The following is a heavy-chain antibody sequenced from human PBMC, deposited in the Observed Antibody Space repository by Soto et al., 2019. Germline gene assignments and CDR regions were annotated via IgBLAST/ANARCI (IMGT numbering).Heavy chain of an antibody. CDR1: GYTFTVYY. J-gene: IGHJ3*02. D-gene: IGHD6-13*01. CDR2: INPNSGGT. Sequence: GASVKVSCKASGYTFTVYYMHWVLQAPLQGLEWMGWINPNSGGTNYAQKFQGRVTMTRDTSISTAYMELSRLRSDDTAVYYCARGDRQQLVPEDAFDIWGQGTMVTVSS. V-gene: IGHV1-2*02. CDR3: ARGDRQQLVPEDAFDI.